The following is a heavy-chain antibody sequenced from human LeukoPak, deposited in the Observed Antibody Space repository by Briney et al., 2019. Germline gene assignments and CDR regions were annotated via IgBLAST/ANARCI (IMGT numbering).Heavy chain of an antibody. J-gene: IGHJ4*02. V-gene: IGHV3-7*01. CDR1: GFTFSSYW. Sequence: GGSLRLSCAASGFTFSSYWMSWVRQAPGKGLEWVVNIKQDGSEKYYVDSVKGRFTISRDNAKNSLYLQMNSLRAEDTAVYYCARETHFWEWYYFDYWGQGSQVTVSS. CDR2: IKQDGSEK. D-gene: IGHD3-3*01. CDR3: ARETHFWEWYYFDY.